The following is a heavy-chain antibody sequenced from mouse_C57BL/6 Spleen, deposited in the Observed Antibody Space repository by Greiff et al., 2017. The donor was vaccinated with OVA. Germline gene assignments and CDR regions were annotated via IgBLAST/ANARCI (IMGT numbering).Heavy chain of an antibody. CDR3: ARAPDYDVAMDY. CDR1: GYSITSGYY. J-gene: IGHJ4*01. CDR2: ISYDGSN. D-gene: IGHD2-4*01. Sequence: EVQLQESGPGLVKPSQSLSLTCSVTGYSITSGYYWNWLRQFPGNKLEWMGYISYDGSNNYNPSLKNRISITRDTSKNQFFLKLNSVTTEDTATYYCARAPDYDVAMDYWGQGTSVTVSS. V-gene: IGHV3-6*01.